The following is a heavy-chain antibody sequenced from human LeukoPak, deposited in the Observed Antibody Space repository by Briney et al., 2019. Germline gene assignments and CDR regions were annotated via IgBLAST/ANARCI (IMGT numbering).Heavy chain of an antibody. Sequence: AGGSLRLSCAASGFTFSSYAMSWVRQAPGKGLEWVSAISGSGGSTYYADSVKGRFTISRDNSKNTLYLQMNSLRAEDTAVYYCAKGGSSLSRRVYFDYWGQGTLVTVSS. J-gene: IGHJ4*02. CDR1: GFTFSSYA. V-gene: IGHV3-23*01. D-gene: IGHD1-26*01. CDR2: ISGSGGST. CDR3: AKGGSSLSRRVYFDY.